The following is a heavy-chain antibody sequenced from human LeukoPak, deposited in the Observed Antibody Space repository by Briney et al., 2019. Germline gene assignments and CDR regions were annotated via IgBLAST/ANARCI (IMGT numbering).Heavy chain of an antibody. CDR2: IHHSGNT. CDR3: ARQVDCSSTSCYVLEPYFDY. CDR1: GGSFSDYY. J-gene: IGHJ4*02. V-gene: IGHV4-34*01. D-gene: IGHD2-2*01. Sequence: SETLSLTCAVYGGSFSDYYWSWIRQPPGKGLEWIGEIHHSGNTNYNPSLKSRVTISVDTSKNQFSLRLNSVTAADTAVYYCARQVDCSSTSCYVLEPYFDYWGQGTLVTVSS.